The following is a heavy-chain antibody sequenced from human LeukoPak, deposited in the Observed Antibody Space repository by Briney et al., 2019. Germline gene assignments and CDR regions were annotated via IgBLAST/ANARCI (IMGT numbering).Heavy chain of an antibody. Sequence: SETLSLTCTVSGGSISSSSYYWGWIRQPPGKGLEWIGSIYYSGGTYYNPSLKSRVTISVDTSKNQFSLKLSSVTAADTAVYYCAREGSSGWYGGNGLDYWGQGTLVTVSS. J-gene: IGHJ4*02. D-gene: IGHD6-19*01. CDR1: GGSISSSSYY. CDR3: AREGSSGWYGGNGLDY. CDR2: IYYSGGT. V-gene: IGHV4-39*07.